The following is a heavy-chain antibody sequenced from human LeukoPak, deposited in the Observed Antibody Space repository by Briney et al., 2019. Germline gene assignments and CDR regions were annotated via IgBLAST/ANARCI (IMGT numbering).Heavy chain of an antibody. CDR2: ISAYNGNT. V-gene: IGHV1-18*01. CDR3: ARDKMSGGYCSSTSCYNAFDI. J-gene: IGHJ3*02. D-gene: IGHD2-2*02. CDR1: GYTFTSYG. Sequence: ASVKVSCKASGYTFTSYGISWVRQAPGQGLEWMGWISAYNGNTNYAQKLQGRVTMTTDTSTSTAYMELRSLRSDDTAVYYCARDKMSGGYCSSTSCYNAFDIWGQETMVTVSS.